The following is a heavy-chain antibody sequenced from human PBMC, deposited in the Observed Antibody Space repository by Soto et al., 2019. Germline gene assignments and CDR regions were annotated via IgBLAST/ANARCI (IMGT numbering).Heavy chain of an antibody. CDR2: IYYSGST. Sequence: SETLSLTCTVSGGSISSGGYYWSWIRQHPGKGLEWIGYIYYSGSTYYNPSLKSRVTISVDTSKNQFSLKLSSVTAADTAVYYCARVGVSYYDSSGYGPFDYWGQGTLVTVSS. D-gene: IGHD3-22*01. V-gene: IGHV4-31*03. CDR1: GGSISSGGYY. J-gene: IGHJ4*02. CDR3: ARVGVSYYDSSGYGPFDY.